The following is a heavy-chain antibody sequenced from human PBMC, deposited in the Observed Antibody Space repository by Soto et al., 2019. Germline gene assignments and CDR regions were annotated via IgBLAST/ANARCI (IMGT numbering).Heavy chain of an antibody. V-gene: IGHV4-59*08. Sequence: PSETMSLTCTVSGGSIINYYWSWIRQPPGKRLDWIGYIYHSGSANYNPSLKSRVTMSVDTSKNQFSLKLISVTAADTAVYYCARHGHSSDWYGSWDYWGQGTLVTVSS. D-gene: IGHD6-19*01. CDR1: GGSIINYY. CDR3: ARHGHSSDWYGSWDY. J-gene: IGHJ4*02. CDR2: IYHSGSA.